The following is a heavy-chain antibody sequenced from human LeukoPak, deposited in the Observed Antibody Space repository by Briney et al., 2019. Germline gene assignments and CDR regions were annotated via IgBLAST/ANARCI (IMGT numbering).Heavy chain of an antibody. CDR1: GGSISSYY. CDR2: IYYSGST. D-gene: IGHD6-19*01. CDR3: ARDYGAVAGYYYYGMDV. Sequence: SETLSLTCTVSGGSISSYYWSWIRQPPGKGLEWIGYIYYSGSTNYNPSLKSRVTISVDTSKNQFSLKLSSVTAADTAVYYCARDYGAVAGYYYYGMDVWGQGTTVTVSS. J-gene: IGHJ6*02. V-gene: IGHV4-59*12.